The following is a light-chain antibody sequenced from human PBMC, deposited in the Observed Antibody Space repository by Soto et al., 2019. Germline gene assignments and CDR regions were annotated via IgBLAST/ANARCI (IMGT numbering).Light chain of an antibody. CDR3: QQLNTYPLFP. J-gene: IGKJ3*01. CDR2: AAS. Sequence: IQLTQSPSFLSASVGDRVTITCRASQDISRYLAWYQQKAGKAPKLLIYAASTLQKGVPSRFSGSGSGTEFTLTISSLQPDDFATYYCQQLNTYPLFPFGPGTEVDI. V-gene: IGKV1-9*01. CDR1: QDISRY.